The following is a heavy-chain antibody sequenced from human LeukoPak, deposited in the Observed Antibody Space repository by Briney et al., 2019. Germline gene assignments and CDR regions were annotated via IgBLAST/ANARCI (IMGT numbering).Heavy chain of an antibody. Sequence: GGSLRLSCAASGFTFSSYEMNWVRQAPGKGLEWVSYISSSGSTIYYADSVKGRFTISRDNAKNSLYLQMNGLRAEDTAVYYCARGGATVTDFDYWGQGTLVTVSS. D-gene: IGHD4-17*01. CDR3: ARGGATVTDFDY. J-gene: IGHJ4*02. V-gene: IGHV3-48*03. CDR2: ISSSGSTI. CDR1: GFTFSSYE.